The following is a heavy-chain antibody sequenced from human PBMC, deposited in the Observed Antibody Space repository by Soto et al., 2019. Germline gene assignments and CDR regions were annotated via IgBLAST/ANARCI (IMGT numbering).Heavy chain of an antibody. D-gene: IGHD4-17*01. CDR1: GGSISSSSCY. V-gene: IGHV4-39*01. CDR2: IYYSGST. J-gene: IGHJ4*02. CDR3: ARQHGDYIPFDY. Sequence: SETLSLTCTVSGGSISSSSCYWGWVRQPPGKGLEWIGSIYYSGSTFYNPSLQSRVTISVDTSKNQFSLSLTSVTAADTAMYYCARQHGDYIPFDYWGQGTLVTVSS.